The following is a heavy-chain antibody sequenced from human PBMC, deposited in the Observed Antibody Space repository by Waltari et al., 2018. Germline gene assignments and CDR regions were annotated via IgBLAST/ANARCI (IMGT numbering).Heavy chain of an antibody. CDR2: ISYDGSNK. CDR3: ARDRSAYCGGDCSPGY. Sequence: QVQLVESGGGWVQPGRSLRLSCAASGFPFSSNSIHWVRQAPGKGREWVAVISYDGSNKYYADSVKGRFTISRDNSQNTLYLQMNSLRAEDTAVYYCARDRSAYCGGDCSPGYWGQGTLVTVSS. CDR1: GFPFSSNS. D-gene: IGHD2-21*01. J-gene: IGHJ4*02. V-gene: IGHV3-30-3*01.